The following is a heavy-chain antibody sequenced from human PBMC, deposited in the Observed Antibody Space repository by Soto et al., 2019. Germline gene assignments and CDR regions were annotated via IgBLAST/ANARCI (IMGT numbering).Heavy chain of an antibody. CDR3: ALVVRGVTTEAHYFDY. D-gene: IGHD3-10*01. J-gene: IGHJ4*02. CDR1: GVNFPTFW. Sequence: GESLKISCNDSGVNFPTFWIAWVRQMPGEGLEWMGTIYPDDSDTRFSSSFQGQVTISADKSISTAYLQWSSLKASDTAIYYCALVVRGVTTEAHYFDYWGQGTLVTVSS. V-gene: IGHV5-51*01. CDR2: IYPDDSDT.